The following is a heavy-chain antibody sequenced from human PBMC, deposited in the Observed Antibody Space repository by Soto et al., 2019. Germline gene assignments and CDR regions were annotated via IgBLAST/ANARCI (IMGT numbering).Heavy chain of an antibody. J-gene: IGHJ4*02. D-gene: IGHD3-10*01. CDR1: GFSLTSSAVG. CDR2: IYGNDDK. CDR3: AHRPTSGSHPNY. V-gene: IGHV2-5*01. Sequence: QITLKESGPPLVKPTQTLTLTCTFSGFSLTSSAVGVAWIRQPPGKALEWLAIIYGNDDKNYSPSLKSRLTITKDTSKNQVVLAMTNMDPVDTATYYCAHRPTSGSHPNYWGQGTLVTVSS.